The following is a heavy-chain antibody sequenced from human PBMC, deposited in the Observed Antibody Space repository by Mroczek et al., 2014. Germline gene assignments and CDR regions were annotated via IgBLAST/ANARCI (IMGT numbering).Heavy chain of an antibody. CDR2: ISGSGGST. J-gene: IGHJ4*02. D-gene: IGHD3-22*01. CDR1: GFTFSSYA. Sequence: VQLVESGGGLVQPGGSLRLSCAASGFTFSSYAMSWVRQAPGKGLEWVSAISGSGGSTYYADSVKGRFTISRDNSKNTLYLQMNSLRAEDTAVYYCAKGPNYYDSSGSYFDYWGQGTLVTVSS. V-gene: IGHV3-23*04. CDR3: AKGPNYYDSSGSYFDY.